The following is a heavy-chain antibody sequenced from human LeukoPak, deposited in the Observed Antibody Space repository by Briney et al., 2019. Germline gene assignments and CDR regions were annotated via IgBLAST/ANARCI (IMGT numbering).Heavy chain of an antibody. D-gene: IGHD3-3*01. Sequence: ASETLSLTCAVYGGSFSGYYWSWIRQPPGKGLEWIGEINHSGSTNYNPSLKSRVTISVDTSKNQFSLKLSSVPAADTAVYYCARGSSENYDFWSGYSGYYYYYMDAWGNGTTVTVSS. CDR3: ARGSSENYDFWSGYSGYYYYYMDA. J-gene: IGHJ6*03. CDR1: GGSFSGYY. V-gene: IGHV4-34*01. CDR2: INHSGST.